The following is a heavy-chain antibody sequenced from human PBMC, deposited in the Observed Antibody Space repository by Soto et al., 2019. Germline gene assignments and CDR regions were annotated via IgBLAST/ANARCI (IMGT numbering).Heavy chain of an antibody. CDR1: GYAFTSYA. CDR2: INAGNGNT. J-gene: IGHJ4*02. V-gene: IGHV1-3*01. CDR3: ARILGYCSGGSCDY. Sequence: ASAEVCWKESGYAFTSYARRWVRQATGQRLEWMGWINAGNGNTKYSQKFQGRVTITRDTSASTAYMELSSLRSEDTAVYYCARILGYCSGGSCDYWGQGTLVTVSS. D-gene: IGHD2-15*01.